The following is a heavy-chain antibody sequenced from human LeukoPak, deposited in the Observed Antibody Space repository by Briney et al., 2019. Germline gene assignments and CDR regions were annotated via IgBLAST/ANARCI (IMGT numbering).Heavy chain of an antibody. D-gene: IGHD5-12*01. CDR3: AREGYSGYEGDAFDI. CDR1: GGSISSSSYY. CDR2: IYYSGST. J-gene: IGHJ3*02. V-gene: IGHV4-39*06. Sequence: SETLSLTCTVSGGSISSSSYYWGWIRQPPGKGLEWIGSIYYSGSTYYNPSLKSRVTISVDTSKNQFPLKLSSVTAADTAVYYCAREGYSGYEGDAFDIWGQGTMVTVSS.